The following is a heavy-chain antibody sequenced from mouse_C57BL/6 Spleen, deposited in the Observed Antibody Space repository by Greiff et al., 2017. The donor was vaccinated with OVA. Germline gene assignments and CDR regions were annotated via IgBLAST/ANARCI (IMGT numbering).Heavy chain of an antibody. V-gene: IGHV1-82*01. Sequence: QVQLQHSGPELVKPGASVKISCKASGYAFSSSWMNWVKQRPGKGLEWIGRIYPGDGDTNYNGKFKGKATLTADKSSSTAYMQLSSLTSEDSAVYFCARSAYAMDYWGQGTSVTVSS. CDR3: ARSAYAMDY. J-gene: IGHJ4*01. CDR1: GYAFSSSW. CDR2: IYPGDGDT.